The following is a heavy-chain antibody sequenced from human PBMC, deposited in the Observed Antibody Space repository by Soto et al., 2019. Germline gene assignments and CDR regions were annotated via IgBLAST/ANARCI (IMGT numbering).Heavy chain of an antibody. V-gene: IGHV1-18*01. Sequence: QAQLVQSGAEVEKPGASVKVSGKASGYTFYSHSISWVRQAPGQGLEWMGRINADYGNTQYAQKFRGRVTMTTDTSTTTVYMELTNLRSDDTAVYYCARCIQGDYYYGMDVWGQGTTVTVSS. CDR3: ARCIQGDYYYGMDV. J-gene: IGHJ6*02. CDR1: GYTFYSHS. CDR2: INADYGNT. D-gene: IGHD5-18*01.